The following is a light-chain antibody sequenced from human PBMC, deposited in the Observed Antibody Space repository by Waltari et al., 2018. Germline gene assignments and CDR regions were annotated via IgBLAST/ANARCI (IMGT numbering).Light chain of an antibody. V-gene: IGLV2-23*02. CDR1: SSYVGSYNL. Sequence: QSALTQPASVSGSPGQSIPISCTGTSSYVGSYNLVSWYQQHPGKAPKLMIYEVSKRPSGVSNRFSGSKSGNTASLTISGLQAEDEADYHCCSYVAGATYVFGTGTKVTVL. CDR2: EVS. J-gene: IGLJ1*01. CDR3: CSYVAGATYV.